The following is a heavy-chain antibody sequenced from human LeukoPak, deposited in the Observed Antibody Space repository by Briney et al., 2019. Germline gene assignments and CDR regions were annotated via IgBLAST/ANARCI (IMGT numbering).Heavy chain of an antibody. V-gene: IGHV3-30*04. J-gene: IGHJ4*02. D-gene: IGHD3-10*01. CDR3: ARDPRKGSPDYFDY. CDR1: GFTFNNYP. Sequence: PGTSLRLSCATSGFTFNNYPMHWVRQAPGKGLEWVAVIGYDGRFKFHSDSVKGRFTISRDDSKNTLYLQMSSLRPEDTAVYYCARDPRKGSPDYFDYWGQGTLVTVST. CDR2: IGYDGRFK.